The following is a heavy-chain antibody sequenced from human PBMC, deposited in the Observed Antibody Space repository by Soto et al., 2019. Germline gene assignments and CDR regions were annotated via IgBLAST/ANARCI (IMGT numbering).Heavy chain of an antibody. Sequence: SETLSLTCAVSGDSISSGYHWAWIRQPPGKGLEWVASIYHSGTTYYNPSLTSRVTISVDTSKNQFSLKLSSVTAADSAVYYCARRDRVGCYPYCGQGTLVTVSS. CDR2: IYHSGTT. J-gene: IGHJ4*02. CDR3: ARRDRVGCYPY. D-gene: IGHD3-16*02. V-gene: IGHV4-38-2*01. CDR1: GDSISSGYH.